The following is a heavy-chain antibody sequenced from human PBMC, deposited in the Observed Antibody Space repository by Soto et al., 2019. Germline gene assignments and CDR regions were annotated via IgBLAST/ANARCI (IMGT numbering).Heavy chain of an antibody. CDR3: AKDGTACGGDCYTQDY. Sequence: GGSLRPSCAASGFTFSSYGMHWVRQAPGKGLEWVAVISYDGSNKYYADSVKGRFTISRDNSKNTLYLQMNSLRAEDTAVYYCAKDGTACGGDCYTQDYWGQGTLVTVSS. V-gene: IGHV3-30*18. CDR2: ISYDGSNK. D-gene: IGHD2-21*02. CDR1: GFTFSSYG. J-gene: IGHJ4*02.